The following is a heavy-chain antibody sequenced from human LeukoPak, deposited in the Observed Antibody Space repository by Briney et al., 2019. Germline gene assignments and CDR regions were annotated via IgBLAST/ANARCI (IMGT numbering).Heavy chain of an antibody. J-gene: IGHJ6*03. CDR2: MNPNSGNT. V-gene: IGHV1-8*01. CDR1: GYTFTSYD. CDR3: ARDPYSSSRYDYYYYYMDV. Sequence: ASVKVSCKASGYTFTSYDINWVRQATGQGLEWMGWMNPNSGNTGYAQKFQGRVTMTRNTSISTAYMELSSLRSEDTAVYYCARDPYSSSRYDYYYYYMDVWGKGTTVTVSS. D-gene: IGHD6-13*01.